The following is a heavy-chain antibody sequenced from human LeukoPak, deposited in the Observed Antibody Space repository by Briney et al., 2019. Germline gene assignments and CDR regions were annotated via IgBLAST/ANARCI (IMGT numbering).Heavy chain of an antibody. CDR2: IYTSGTT. V-gene: IGHV4-61*02. CDR1: GGSVRRGNYY. CDR3: ARWSGSVTARNYYYYMDV. Sequence: PSETLSLTCTVSGGSVRRGNYYWTWIRQPAGSGLEWIGRIYTSGTTDYNPSLRTRVTISVDASRNQFSLNLSSVTAADTAVYYCARWSGSVTARNYYYYMDVWGEGTTVTVSS. J-gene: IGHJ6*03. D-gene: IGHD6-6*01.